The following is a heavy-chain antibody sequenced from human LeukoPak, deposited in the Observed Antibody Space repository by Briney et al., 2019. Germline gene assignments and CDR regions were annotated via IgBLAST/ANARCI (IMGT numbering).Heavy chain of an antibody. CDR1: GFSFSSYN. V-gene: IGHV3-30*02. CDR3: ANIPNSFGPDY. J-gene: IGHJ4*02. Sequence: PGGSLRLSCTTSGFSFSSYNMNWVRQAPGKGLEWVAFVQKVGTYEKYGDSVKGRFTISRDNSKNTLYLQMNFLRVEDTAVYYCANIPNSFGPDYWGQGSLVTVSS. CDR2: VQKVGTYE. D-gene: IGHD3-16*01.